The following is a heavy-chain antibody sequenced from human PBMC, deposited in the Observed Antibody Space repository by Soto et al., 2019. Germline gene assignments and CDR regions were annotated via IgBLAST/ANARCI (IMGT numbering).Heavy chain of an antibody. Sequence: QVQLVQSGAEVKKPGSSVKVSCKASGGTFSSYAISWVRQAPGQGLEWMGGIIPIFGTANYAQKFQGRVTITADKSTSTAYMEPSSLRSEDTAVYYCARPDYGGNTQFYYYGMDVWGQGTTVTVSS. CDR3: ARPDYGGNTQFYYYGMDV. D-gene: IGHD4-17*01. J-gene: IGHJ6*02. CDR2: IIPIFGTA. CDR1: GGTFSSYA. V-gene: IGHV1-69*06.